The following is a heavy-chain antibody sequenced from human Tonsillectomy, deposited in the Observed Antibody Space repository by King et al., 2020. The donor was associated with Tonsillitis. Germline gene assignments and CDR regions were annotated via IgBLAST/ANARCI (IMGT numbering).Heavy chain of an antibody. CDR2: FFYGGTT. J-gene: IGHJ5*02. V-gene: IGHV4-38-2*02. CDR1: GYSVSRGFY. Sequence: QLQESGPRLVKPSETLSLICNVPGYSVSRGFYGGWIRQPPGKGLAWIGTFFYGGTTNYNPSLRSRLTIPVEPSKNQLSLDLSSVTAADTAVYYCAQQGARYNWFDPWGPGTLVTVSS. CDR3: AQQGARYNWFDP. D-gene: IGHD6-13*01.